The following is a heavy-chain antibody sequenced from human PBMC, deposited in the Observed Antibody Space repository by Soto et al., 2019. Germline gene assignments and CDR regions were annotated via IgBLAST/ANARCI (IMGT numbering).Heavy chain of an antibody. CDR3: AKYYCSGTRCFLFDS. CDR1: GDSIRSHY. V-gene: IGHV4-4*07. Sequence: SETLSLTCVVSGDSIRSHYWSWIRQPAGKRLEWIGRPYPSGTTNYNPSLTSRVTLSVDTSKNQFSLQLTSVTAADTAVYYCAKYYCSGTRCFLFDSWGQGTRVTVS. J-gene: IGHJ4*02. CDR2: PYPSGTT. D-gene: IGHD2-2*01.